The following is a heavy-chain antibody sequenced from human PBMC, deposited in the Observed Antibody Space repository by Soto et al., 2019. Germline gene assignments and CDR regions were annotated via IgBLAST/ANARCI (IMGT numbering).Heavy chain of an antibody. CDR1: GFTFSSYW. D-gene: IGHD5-18*01. CDR3: ARDGGYSFGPGNYYGMDV. CDR2: IIGSGDTT. V-gene: IGHV3-23*01. J-gene: IGHJ6*02. Sequence: PGGSLRLSCAASGFTFSSYWMSWVRQAPGKGLEWVSGIIGSGDTTYYADSVKGRFTISRDKSKATLYLQMNSLRAEDTAIYYCARDGGYSFGPGNYYGMDVWGQGTTVTVSS.